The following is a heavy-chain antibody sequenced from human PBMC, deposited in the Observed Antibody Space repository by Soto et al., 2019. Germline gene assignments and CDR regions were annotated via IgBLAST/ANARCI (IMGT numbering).Heavy chain of an antibody. CDR2: ISSSSSTI. Sequence: EVQLVESGGGLVQPGGSLRLSCAASGFTFSSYSMNWVRQAPGMGLEWVSYISSSSSTIYYADSVKGRFTISRDNAKNSLYLQMNSLRAEDTAVYYCARSYGSGSYYNYLFDYWGQGTLVTVSS. V-gene: IGHV3-48*01. CDR1: GFTFSSYS. CDR3: ARSYGSGSYYNYLFDY. J-gene: IGHJ4*02. D-gene: IGHD3-10*01.